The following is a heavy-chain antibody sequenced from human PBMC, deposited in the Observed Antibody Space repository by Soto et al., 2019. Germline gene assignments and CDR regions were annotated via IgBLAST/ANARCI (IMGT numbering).Heavy chain of an antibody. D-gene: IGHD3-3*01. CDR1: GFTVSSNY. Sequence: EMQLLESGGGLIQPGGSLRLSCAASGFTVSSNYMTWVRQSPGKGLEWVSVIYSGGNTYYADSVKGRFTISRDNSKNTLYLQMNSLRAEDTAVYYCARTFGEDLEYLLSSYGMDVWGQGTTVTVSS. CDR2: IYSGGNT. CDR3: ARTFGEDLEYLLSSYGMDV. V-gene: IGHV3-53*01. J-gene: IGHJ6*02.